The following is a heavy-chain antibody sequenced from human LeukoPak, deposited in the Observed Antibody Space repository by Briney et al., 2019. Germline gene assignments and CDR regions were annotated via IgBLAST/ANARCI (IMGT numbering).Heavy chain of an antibody. CDR3: ARDQITMVRGVIIRCGMDV. J-gene: IGHJ6*02. D-gene: IGHD3-10*01. V-gene: IGHV1-2*02. CDR2: INPNSGGT. CDR1: GYTFTGYY. Sequence: ASVTVSCKASGYTFTGYYMHWVRQAPGQGLEWMGWINPNSGGTNYAQKFQGRVTMTRDTSISTAYMELSRLRSDDTAVYYCARDQITMVRGVIIRCGMDVWGQGTTVTVSS.